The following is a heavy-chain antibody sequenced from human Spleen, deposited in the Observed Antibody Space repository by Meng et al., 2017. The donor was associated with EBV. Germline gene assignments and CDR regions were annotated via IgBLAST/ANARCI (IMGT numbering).Heavy chain of an antibody. Sequence: QVHLPHSGPGLVKASQTLSLTCAISGDSVSRNNIAWNWIMQSSARGLEWLGRTYYRSKWYNDYAVSVKSRITINPDSSKNQFSLQLNSVTPEDTAVYYCARSSIYGDYGFDYWGQGTLVTVSS. CDR2: TYYRSKWYN. CDR3: ARSSIYGDYGFDY. D-gene: IGHD4-17*01. V-gene: IGHV6-1*01. J-gene: IGHJ4*02. CDR1: GDSVSRNNIA.